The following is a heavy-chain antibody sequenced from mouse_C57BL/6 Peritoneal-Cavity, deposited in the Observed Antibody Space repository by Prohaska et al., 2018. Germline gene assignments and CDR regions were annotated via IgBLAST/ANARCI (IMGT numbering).Heavy chain of an antibody. CDR2: IHPSDSDT. Sequence: FPSYRMHLVKQMPGQCLPWIGRIHPSDSDTNYNQKFKGKATLTVDKSSSTAYMQLSSLTSEDSAVYYCAISPGGYFDVWGTGTTVTVSS. V-gene: IGHV1-74*01. CDR3: AISPGGYFDV. CDR1: FPSYR. J-gene: IGHJ1*03.